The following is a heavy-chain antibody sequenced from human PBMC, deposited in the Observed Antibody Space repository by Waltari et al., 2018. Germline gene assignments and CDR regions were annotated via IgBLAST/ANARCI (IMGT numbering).Heavy chain of an antibody. CDR3: ATYIGASLGTAAFDV. CDR2: MSYSGAT. Sequence: QLQLQESGPGLVKPSETLSLTCSVSAVSITSSRHYWGWIRQPPGQGLEWIGTMSYSGATYSSPSLMSRVTISRDTSKNQLSLKLGSVTAADTAPYYCATYIGASLGTAAFDVWGQGTLVTVSS. CDR1: AVSITSSRHY. D-gene: IGHD5-12*01. V-gene: IGHV4-39*01. J-gene: IGHJ3*01.